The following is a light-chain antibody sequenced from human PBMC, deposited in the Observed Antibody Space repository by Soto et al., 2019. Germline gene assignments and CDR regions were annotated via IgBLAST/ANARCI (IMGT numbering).Light chain of an antibody. V-gene: IGKV1-5*01. CDR1: QNVFTW. Sequence: DIQMTQSPSTLSASVGARATITCRASQNVFTWLAWYQHRPGKAPKLLISDASILESGVPSRFSGSGSGTEFTLTITSLQSDDFATYYCQEYNSHSFGGGTKVDI. CDR2: DAS. CDR3: QEYNSHS. J-gene: IGKJ4*01.